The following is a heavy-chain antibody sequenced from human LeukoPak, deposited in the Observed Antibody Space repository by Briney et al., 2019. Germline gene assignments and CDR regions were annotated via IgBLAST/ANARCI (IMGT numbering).Heavy chain of an antibody. V-gene: IGHV1-2*02. J-gene: IGHJ5*02. Sequence: ASVKVSCKASGYTFTGYYMHWVRQAPGQGLEWMGWINPNSGGTNYAQKLQGRVTMTTDTSTSTAYMELRSLRSDDTAVYYCAKAAYYDILTAKGWFDPWGQGTLVTVSS. CDR1: GYTFTGYY. CDR3: AKAAYYDILTAKGWFDP. CDR2: INPNSGGT. D-gene: IGHD3-9*01.